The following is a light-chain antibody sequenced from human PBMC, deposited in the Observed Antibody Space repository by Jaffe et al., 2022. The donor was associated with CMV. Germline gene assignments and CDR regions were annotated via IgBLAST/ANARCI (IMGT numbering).Light chain of an antibody. CDR1: ALPKKF. CDR3: FSPDSGGIHGV. CDR2: QDN. Sequence: SYELTQPPSVAVSPGQTARITCSGDALPKKFAYWYQQKSGLAPVLVIYQDNKRPSEIPERFSGSSSGTMATLTIDGAQVEDEADYYCFSPDSGGIHGVFGGGTKLTVL. V-gene: IGLV3-10*01. J-gene: IGLJ2*01.